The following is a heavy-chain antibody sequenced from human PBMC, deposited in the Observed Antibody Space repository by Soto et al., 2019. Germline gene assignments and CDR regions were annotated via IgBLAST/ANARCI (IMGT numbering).Heavy chain of an antibody. CDR1: GDSISSNRW. CDR2: IYHSGTT. V-gene: IGHV4-4*02. D-gene: IGHD2-2*01. Sequence: QVQLQESGPGLVRASGTLSLTCAVSGDSISSNRWWSWVRQPPGKGLVWIGEIYHSGTTNYNPSLKSRVSISVDKSKNQFARNLNSVTAAAAAVYYGATGGSYGSTTGCLYWYLDLWGRGTLVSVSS. CDR3: ATGGSYGSTTGCLYWYLDL. J-gene: IGHJ2*01.